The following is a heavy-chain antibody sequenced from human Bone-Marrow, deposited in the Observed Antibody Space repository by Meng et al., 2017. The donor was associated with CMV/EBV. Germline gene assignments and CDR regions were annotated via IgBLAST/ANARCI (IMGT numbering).Heavy chain of an antibody. CDR2: IIPILGIA. D-gene: IGHD3-10*01. CDR3: ARRGVPGMDV. Sequence: SVKVSCKASGGTFSSYAISWVRQAPGQGLEWMGGIIPILGIANYAQKLQGRVTMTRNTSISTAYMELSSLRSEDTAVYYCARRGVPGMDVWGQGTTVTVSS. V-gene: IGHV1-69*10. J-gene: IGHJ6*02. CDR1: GGTFSSYA.